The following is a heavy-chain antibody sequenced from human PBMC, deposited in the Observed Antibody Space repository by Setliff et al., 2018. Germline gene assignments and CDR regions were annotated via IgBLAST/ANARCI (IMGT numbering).Heavy chain of an antibody. D-gene: IGHD3-3*01. V-gene: IGHV3-30*03. CDR3: TTDHFTIFGVVIILGVAGY. J-gene: IGHJ4*02. CDR1: GFTFSSYS. CDR2: ISYDGSNK. Sequence: GGSLRLSCAASGFTFSSYSMNWVRQAPGKGLEWVAVISYDGSNKYYADSVKGRFTISRDNSKNTLYLQMNSLKTEDTAVYYCTTDHFTIFGVVIILGVAGYWGQGTLVTVSS.